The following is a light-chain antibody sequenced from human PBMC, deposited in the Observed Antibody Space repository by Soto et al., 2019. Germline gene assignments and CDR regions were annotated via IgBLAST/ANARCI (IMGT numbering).Light chain of an antibody. CDR3: CSYAGSSSVV. J-gene: IGLJ2*01. V-gene: IGLV2-23*02. Sequence: ALTQPASVSGSPGQSITISCTGTSSDVGSYNLVSWYQQHPGKAPKLMIYEVSKRPSGVSNRFSGSKSGNTASLTISGLQAEDEADYYCCSYAGSSSVVFGGGTKLTVL. CDR2: EVS. CDR1: SSDVGSYNL.